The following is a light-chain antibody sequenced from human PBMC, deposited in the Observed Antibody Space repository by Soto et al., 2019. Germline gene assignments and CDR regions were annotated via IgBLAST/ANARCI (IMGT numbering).Light chain of an antibody. CDR1: SSDVGAYNY. Sequence: QSALTQPASVSGSPGQSITISCTGTSSDVGAYNYVSWYQQYPGKAPKLMIYDVSNRPSGVYDRFSGSKSGNTASLTISGLQAEDEADYYCNSFTSTTSTTPYVFGTGTKVTVL. CDR2: DVS. CDR3: NSFTSTTSTTPYV. V-gene: IGLV2-14*01. J-gene: IGLJ1*01.